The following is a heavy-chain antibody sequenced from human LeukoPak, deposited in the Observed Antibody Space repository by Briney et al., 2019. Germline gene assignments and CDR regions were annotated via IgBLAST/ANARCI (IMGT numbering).Heavy chain of an antibody. CDR3: ARCIAVAGTGWFDP. CDR2: IYYSGST. Sequence: SETLSLTCAVYGGSFSGYYWSWIRQPPGKGLEWIGYIYYSGSTNYNPSLKSRVTISVDTSKNQFSLKLSSVTAADTAVYYCARCIAVAGTGWFDPWGQGTLVTVSS. J-gene: IGHJ5*02. D-gene: IGHD6-19*01. V-gene: IGHV4-59*08. CDR1: GGSFSGYY.